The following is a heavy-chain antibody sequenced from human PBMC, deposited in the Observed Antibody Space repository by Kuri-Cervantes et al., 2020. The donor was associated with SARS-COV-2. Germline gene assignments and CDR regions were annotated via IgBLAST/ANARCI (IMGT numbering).Heavy chain of an antibody. V-gene: IGHV3-48*01. CDR1: GFTFSSYS. CDR3: ARTTYGDYYWFGMNV. Sequence: GESLKISCAASGFTFSSYSMNWVRQAPGKGLEWVSYISSSSSTIYYADSVKGRFTISRDNAKNSLYLQMTSLRAEDTAVYYCARTTYGDYYWFGMNVWGKEPT. J-gene: IGHJ6*04. CDR2: ISSSSSTI. D-gene: IGHD4-17*01.